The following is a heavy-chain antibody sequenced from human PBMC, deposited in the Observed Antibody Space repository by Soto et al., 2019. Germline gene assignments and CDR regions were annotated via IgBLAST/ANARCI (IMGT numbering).Heavy chain of an antibody. V-gene: IGHV3-66*01. Sequence: GGSLRLSCAASGFSVSTHYMRWVRQAPGKGLEWVSVIYSGGSTYYADSVKGRFTISRDNSKNTLYLQMNSLRTEDTAVYYCARSGGNYWFDPWGQGTLVTVSS. CDR3: ARSGGNYWFDP. D-gene: IGHD2-21*02. J-gene: IGHJ5*02. CDR2: IYSGGST. CDR1: GFSVSTHY.